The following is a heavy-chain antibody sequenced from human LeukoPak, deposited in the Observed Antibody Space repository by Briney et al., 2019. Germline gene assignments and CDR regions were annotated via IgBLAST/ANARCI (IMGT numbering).Heavy chain of an antibody. J-gene: IGHJ4*02. CDR2: ISSSSSYI. Sequence: GGSLRLSCAASGFTFSSCSMNWVRQAPGKGLEWVSSISSSSSYIYYADSVKGRFTISRDNSKNTLYLQMNSLRAEDTAVYYCAKASAMIVVVSKHFDYWGQGTLVTVSS. CDR3: AKASAMIVVVSKHFDY. V-gene: IGHV3-21*04. D-gene: IGHD3-22*01. CDR1: GFTFSSCS.